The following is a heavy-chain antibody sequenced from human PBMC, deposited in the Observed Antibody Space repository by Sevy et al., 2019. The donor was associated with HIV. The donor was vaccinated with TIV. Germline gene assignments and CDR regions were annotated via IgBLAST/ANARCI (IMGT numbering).Heavy chain of an antibody. CDR1: GFNFRNFW. V-gene: IGHV3-7*03. Sequence: GGCLRLSCVASGFNFRNFWMSWVRQAPGKGLECVADIKQDGSEAYYVDSVKGRFTISRDNAKNSLYLQMNSLRDEDTDMYFCVRDKEVGASILDAWAQETPVTVSS. J-gene: IGHJ5*02. D-gene: IGHD1-26*01. CDR3: VRDKEVGASILDA. CDR2: IKQDGSEA.